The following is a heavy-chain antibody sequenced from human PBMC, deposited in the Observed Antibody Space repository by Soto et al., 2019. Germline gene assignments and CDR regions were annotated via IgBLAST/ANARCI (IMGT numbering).Heavy chain of an antibody. CDR2: ISAYNDNT. CDR3: ARDWAPWIYSNYDEDLFPDP. D-gene: IGHD4-4*01. J-gene: IGHJ5*02. V-gene: IGHV1-18*01. CDR1: GYTFTSYG. Sequence: ASVKVSCKASGYTFTSYGISWVRQAPGQGLEWMGWISAYNDNTNYAQKLQGRVTMTTDTSTSTAYMELRSLRSDDTAVYYCARDWAPWIYSNYDEDLFPDPFGQGTLVTVSS.